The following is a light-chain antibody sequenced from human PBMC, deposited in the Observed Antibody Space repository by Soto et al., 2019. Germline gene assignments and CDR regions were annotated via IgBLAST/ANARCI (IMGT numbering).Light chain of an antibody. CDR1: QSINNN. CDR2: GAS. CDR3: QQYNDWPPWT. J-gene: IGKJ1*01. Sequence: EIVMTQSPATLSVSPGERATLSCRASQSINNNLAWYQQKPGQAPRLLVYGASTRATGIPARFSGSGSGTEFTLTISSLQSEDFAVYYCQQYNDWPPWTFGQGTKVEFK. V-gene: IGKV3-15*01.